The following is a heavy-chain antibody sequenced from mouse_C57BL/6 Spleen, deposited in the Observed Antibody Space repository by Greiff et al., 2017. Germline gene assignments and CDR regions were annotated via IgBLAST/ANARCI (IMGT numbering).Heavy chain of an antibody. CDR1: GFNIKDDY. Sequence: VQLQQSGAELVRPGASVKLSCTASGFNIKDDYMHWVKQRPEQGLEWIGWIDPEKGDTEYASKFQGKATITADTSANTAYLQLSSLTSEDTAVYYCTSYGNYAMDYWGQGASVTVSS. D-gene: IGHD2-1*01. V-gene: IGHV14-4*01. J-gene: IGHJ4*01. CDR3: TSYGNYAMDY. CDR2: IDPEKGDT.